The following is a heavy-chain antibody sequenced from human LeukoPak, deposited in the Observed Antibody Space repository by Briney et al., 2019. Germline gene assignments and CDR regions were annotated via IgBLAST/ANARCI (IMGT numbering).Heavy chain of an antibody. Sequence: GGSLRLSCAAFGFIFDDYGMSWVRQAPGKGLEWVSAISGSGGSTYYADSVKGRFTISRDNSKNTLYLQMNSLRAEDTAVYYCAKRRGLELLYYYYMDVWGKGTTVTISS. CDR1: GFIFDDYG. J-gene: IGHJ6*03. D-gene: IGHD1-7*01. V-gene: IGHV3-23*01. CDR3: AKRRGLELLYYYYMDV. CDR2: ISGSGGST.